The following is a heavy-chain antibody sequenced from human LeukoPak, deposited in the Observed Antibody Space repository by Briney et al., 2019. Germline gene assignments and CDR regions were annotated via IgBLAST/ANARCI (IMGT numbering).Heavy chain of an antibody. CDR1: GFTFSSYE. CDR2: ISGSGGST. V-gene: IGHV3-23*01. Sequence: GGSLRLSCAASGFTFSSYEMNWVRQAPGKGLEWVSAISGSGGSTYYADSVKGRFTISRDNSKNTLYLQMNSLRAEDTAVYYCAKSYYASGSYWGPGFDYWGQGTLVTVSS. D-gene: IGHD3-10*01. CDR3: AKSYYASGSYWGPGFDY. J-gene: IGHJ4*02.